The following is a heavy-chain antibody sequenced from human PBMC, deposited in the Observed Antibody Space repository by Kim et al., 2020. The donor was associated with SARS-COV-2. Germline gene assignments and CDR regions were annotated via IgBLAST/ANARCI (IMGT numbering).Heavy chain of an antibody. D-gene: IGHD3-10*01. Sequence: PPLKMLITISVTTSKNQFSLKLSSVTAADTAVYYCARSAYYGSGSYFDCWGQGTLVTVSS. CDR3: ARSAYYGSGSYFDC. V-gene: IGHV4-59*01. J-gene: IGHJ4*02.